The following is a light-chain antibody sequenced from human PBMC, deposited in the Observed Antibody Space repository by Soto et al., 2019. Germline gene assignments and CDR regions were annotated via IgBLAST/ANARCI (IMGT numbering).Light chain of an antibody. CDR3: QQYNYWPPWT. Sequence: ILMTQSPATLSVSPGERATLSCRASQSVSNNLAWYQQKPGQAPRLLIYDASTRATGIPARFSGSGSGTEFPLPTSGLQSEDFAVYYCQQYNYWPPWTFGQGTKVEIK. V-gene: IGKV3-15*01. J-gene: IGKJ1*01. CDR1: QSVSNN. CDR2: DAS.